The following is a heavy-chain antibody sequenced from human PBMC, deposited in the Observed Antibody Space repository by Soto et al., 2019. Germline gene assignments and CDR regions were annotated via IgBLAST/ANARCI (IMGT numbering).Heavy chain of an antibody. CDR1: GYSFTNYY. J-gene: IGHJ3*01. Sequence: QVQLVQSGAEVKKPGASVKVSCKTSGYSFTNYYIHWVRQAPGQGLEWMGWINPNSGGTSYTQKFQGWVTLTRDTSPSTAYMELTRLRSEAAAVYYCARGGGVMVISAAGDDAFDVWGQGTMVTVSA. CDR3: ARGGGVMVISAAGDDAFDV. CDR2: INPNSGGT. D-gene: IGHD2-21*01. V-gene: IGHV1-2*04.